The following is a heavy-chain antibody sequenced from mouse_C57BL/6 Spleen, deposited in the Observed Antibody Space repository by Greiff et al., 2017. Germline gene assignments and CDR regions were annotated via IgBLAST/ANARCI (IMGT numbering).Heavy chain of an antibody. V-gene: IGHV1-64*01. J-gene: IGHJ1*03. D-gene: IGHD1-1*01. Sequence: QVQLQQSGPELVKPGASVKLSCKASGYTFTSYCMHWVKQSHGKGLEWIGKINPNSGSTNYNEKFKSKATLTVDKSSSTAYMELSSLTSEDSAVYYWARGGNNTVVARYWYFDDWGKGTTVTVSA. CDR2: INPNSGST. CDR3: ARGGNNTVVARYWYFDD. CDR1: GYTFTSYC.